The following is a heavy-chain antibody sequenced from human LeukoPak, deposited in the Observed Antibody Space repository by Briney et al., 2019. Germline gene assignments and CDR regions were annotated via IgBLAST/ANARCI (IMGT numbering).Heavy chain of an antibody. Sequence: PSETLSLTCTVSGGSISSSSYYWGWIRQPPGEGLEWIGSIYYSGSTYYNPSLKSRVTISVDTSKNQFSLKLSSVTAADTAVYYCARRLNYCSSTSCYPGGAFDIWGQGTMVTVSS. D-gene: IGHD2-2*01. V-gene: IGHV4-39*01. CDR2: IYYSGST. J-gene: IGHJ3*02. CDR3: ARRLNYCSSTSCYPGGAFDI. CDR1: GGSISSSSYY.